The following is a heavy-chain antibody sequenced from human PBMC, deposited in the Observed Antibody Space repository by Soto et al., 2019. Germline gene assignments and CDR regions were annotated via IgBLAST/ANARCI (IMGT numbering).Heavy chain of an antibody. V-gene: IGHV1-69*01. CDR1: GGTFSSYA. Sequence: QVQLVESGDEVQKPGGSVKVSCKASGGTFSSYAISWVRQAPGQGLEWMGGIIPVCGTANYAQQCQGRVTVTADESTSYADMGLRRLGSEDTGVYYCAGISGIAGADTNALDPWGQGTLVTVSS. D-gene: IGHD6-13*01. CDR2: IIPVCGTA. CDR3: AGISGIAGADTNALDP. J-gene: IGHJ5*02.